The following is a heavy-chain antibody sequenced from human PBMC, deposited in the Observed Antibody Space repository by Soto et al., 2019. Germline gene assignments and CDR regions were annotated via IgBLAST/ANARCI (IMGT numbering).Heavy chain of an antibody. CDR3: ARAGPGFCTEGVCWFDP. V-gene: IGHV4-30-2*01. Sequence: QLQLQESGSGLVKPSQTLSLTCAVSGGSISSGDYSWSWIRQPPGKGLEWIGYIYLIGSTYYSPSLKSRVAISIGRAKNQFALNLSSVTAADTAVYYCARAGPGFCTEGVCWFDPWGQGTLVTVSS. CDR2: IYLIGST. J-gene: IGHJ5*02. D-gene: IGHD2-8*01. CDR1: GGSISSGDYS.